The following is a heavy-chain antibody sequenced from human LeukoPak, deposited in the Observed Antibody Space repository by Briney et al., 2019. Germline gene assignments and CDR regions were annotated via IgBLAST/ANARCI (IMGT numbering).Heavy chain of an antibody. CDR1: GFAFSSYA. J-gene: IGHJ4*02. V-gene: IGHV3-23*01. CDR3: AKLGGNILTGLFDY. D-gene: IGHD3-9*01. CDR2: ISGSGGST. Sequence: PGGSLRLSCAASGFAFSSYAMSWVRQAPGKELEWVSAISGSGGSTYYADSVKGRFTISRDNSKNTLYLQMNSLRAEDTAVYYCAKLGGNILTGLFDYWGQGTLVTVSS.